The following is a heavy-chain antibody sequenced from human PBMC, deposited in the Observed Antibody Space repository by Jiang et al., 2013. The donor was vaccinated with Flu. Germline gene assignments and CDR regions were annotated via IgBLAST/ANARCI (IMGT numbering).Heavy chain of an antibody. D-gene: IGHD6-19*01. Sequence: LSCAASGFTFSSYAMSWVRQAPGKGLEWVSAISGSGGSTYYADSVKGRFTISRDNSKNTLYLQMNSLRAEDTAVYYCARHSSGWVQDWFDPWGQGTLVTVSS. CDR3: ARHSSGWVQDWFDP. V-gene: IGHV3-23*01. J-gene: IGHJ5*02. CDR2: ISGSGGST. CDR1: GFTFSSYA.